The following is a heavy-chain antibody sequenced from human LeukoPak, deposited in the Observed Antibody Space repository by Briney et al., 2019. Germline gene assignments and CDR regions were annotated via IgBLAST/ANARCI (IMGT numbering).Heavy chain of an antibody. Sequence: ASVKVSCKASGYTFTGYYMHWVRQAPGQGLEWMGWINPNSGGTNYARKFQGRVTMTRDTSISTAYMELSRLRSDDTAVYYCARTYSGSLSSVDYWGQGTLVTVSS. V-gene: IGHV1-2*02. CDR1: GYTFTGYY. D-gene: IGHD1-26*01. J-gene: IGHJ4*02. CDR2: INPNSGGT. CDR3: ARTYSGSLSSVDY.